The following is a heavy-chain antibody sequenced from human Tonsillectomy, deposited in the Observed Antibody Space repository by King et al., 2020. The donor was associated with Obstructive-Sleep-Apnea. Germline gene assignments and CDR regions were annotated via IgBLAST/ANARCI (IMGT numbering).Heavy chain of an antibody. CDR2: ISYDGSNE. V-gene: IGHV3-30*04. D-gene: IGHD6-19*01. CDR3: ARDRVNSGFAY. J-gene: IGHJ4*01. Sequence: VQLVESGGGVVQPGRSLRLSCAASGFTFSNSAMHWVRQAPGKGLEWVAVISYDGSNEYYADSVKGRFTISRDNSRNTLFLQMNSLRGEDTTIYYCARDRVNSGFAYWGHGTLVTVSS. CDR1: GFTFSNSA.